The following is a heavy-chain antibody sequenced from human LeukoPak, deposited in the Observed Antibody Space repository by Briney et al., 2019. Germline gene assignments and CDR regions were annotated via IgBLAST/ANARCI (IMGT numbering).Heavy chain of an antibody. J-gene: IGHJ4*02. CDR3: ARHEQWLVPVDY. CDR1: GGSISSSSYY. D-gene: IGHD6-19*01. CDR2: IYYSGST. Sequence: SETLSLTCTVSGGSISSSSYYWGWIRQPPGKGLEWIGSIYYSGSTYYNPSLKSRVTISMDTSKNEFSLRLSSVTAADAAVYYCARHEQWLVPVDYWGQGALVTVSS. V-gene: IGHV4-39*01.